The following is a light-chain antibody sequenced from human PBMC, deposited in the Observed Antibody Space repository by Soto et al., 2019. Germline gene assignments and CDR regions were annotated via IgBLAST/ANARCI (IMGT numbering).Light chain of an antibody. CDR3: MQALQTPST. J-gene: IGKJ2*02. CDR2: LGS. CDR1: QSLLHSNGYNY. Sequence: DIVMTQSPLSLPVTPGEPASISCRSSQSLLHSNGYNYLDWYLQKPGQSPQLLIYLGSNRASGVPDRFSRSGSGTDFTLKISRVEAEDVGVYYCMQALQTPSTFGQGTKLEIK. V-gene: IGKV2-28*01.